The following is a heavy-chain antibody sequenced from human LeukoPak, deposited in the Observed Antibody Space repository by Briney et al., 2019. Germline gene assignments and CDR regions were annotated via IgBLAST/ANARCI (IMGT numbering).Heavy chain of an antibody. V-gene: IGHV1-69*06. CDR3: ARDPGFDAFDI. Sequence: ASVKVSCKASGGTFSSYAISWVRQAPGQGLEWMGGIIPIFGTANYAQKFQGRVTITADRSTSTAYMELSSLRSEDTAVYYCARDPGFDAFDIWGQGTMVTVSS. CDR2: IIPIFGTA. J-gene: IGHJ3*02. CDR1: GGTFSSYA.